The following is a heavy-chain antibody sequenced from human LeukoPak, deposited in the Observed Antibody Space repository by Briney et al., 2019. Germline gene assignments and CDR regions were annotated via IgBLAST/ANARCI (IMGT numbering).Heavy chain of an antibody. CDR2: IEYSGST. D-gene: IGHD1-26*01. Sequence: PSETLSLTCTVSGGSVRNGGYYWTWIRQHPGNGLEWIAYIEYSGSTYYNPSLKSRVTLSVDTSKNQFSLKLSSVTAADTAVYFCARGWGYFDYWGQGILVTVSS. CDR3: ARGWGYFDY. J-gene: IGHJ4*02. V-gene: IGHV4-31*03. CDR1: GGSVRNGGYY.